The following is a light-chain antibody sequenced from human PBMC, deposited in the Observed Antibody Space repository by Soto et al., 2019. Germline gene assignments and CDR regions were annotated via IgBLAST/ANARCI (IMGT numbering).Light chain of an antibody. Sequence: QSALTQPPSSSGAPGQSGTISCTGTSSDVGGYNYVSWYQQQPGKAPQLRIYEVTKRPSGVPYRFSGSKSGNTASLTVSGLQAEDEADYYCNSYAGTNTLGVFGGGTKLPVL. V-gene: IGLV2-8*01. CDR1: SSDVGGYNY. CDR2: EVT. J-gene: IGLJ3*02. CDR3: NSYAGTNTLGV.